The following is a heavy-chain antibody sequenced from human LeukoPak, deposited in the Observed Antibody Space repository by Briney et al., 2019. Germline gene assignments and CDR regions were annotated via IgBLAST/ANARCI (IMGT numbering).Heavy chain of an antibody. J-gene: IGHJ4*02. CDR3: ARAPEFSSGWLLDC. CDR2: IHTSGST. Sequence: PSETLSHTCTVSGGPISSYYWTWIRQSAGKGLEWIGRIHTSGSTNYNPSLKSRVTMSVDTSKNQFSLKVSSVTAADTGVYYCARAPEFSSGWLLDCWGQGSLVTVSS. V-gene: IGHV4-4*07. CDR1: GGPISSYY. D-gene: IGHD6-19*01.